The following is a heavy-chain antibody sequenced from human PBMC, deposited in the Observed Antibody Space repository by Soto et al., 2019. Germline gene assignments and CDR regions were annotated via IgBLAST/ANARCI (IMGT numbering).Heavy chain of an antibody. CDR2: INPSGGST. J-gene: IGHJ1*01. V-gene: IGHV1-46*01. CDR3: ARDHGYSSSSDKHWAEYFQH. CDR1: GYTFTSYY. Sequence: QVQLVQSGAEVKKPGASVKVSCKASGYTFTSYYMHWVRQAPGQGLEWMVIINPSGGSTSYAQKFQGRVTMTKDKTTSTVYIELSSLRSEDTAVYSCARDHGYSSSSDKHWAEYFQHWGQGTLVTVSS. D-gene: IGHD6-6*01.